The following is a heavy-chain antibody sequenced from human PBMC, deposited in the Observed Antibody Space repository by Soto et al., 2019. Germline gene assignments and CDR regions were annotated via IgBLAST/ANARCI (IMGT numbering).Heavy chain of an antibody. D-gene: IGHD6-13*01. CDR2: VYYSGNT. CDR1: GGSISPYY. Sequence: QVQLQESGPGLVKPSETLSLTCTVSGGSISPYYWSWIRQPPGKGLEWIGYVYYSGNTNYNPSLESRVTKSVDTSRNRFSLNLTSATAADTAVYYCARKGAAASYDHYYMDVWGRGTAVTVSS. V-gene: IGHV4-59*01. CDR3: ARKGAAASYDHYYMDV. J-gene: IGHJ6*03.